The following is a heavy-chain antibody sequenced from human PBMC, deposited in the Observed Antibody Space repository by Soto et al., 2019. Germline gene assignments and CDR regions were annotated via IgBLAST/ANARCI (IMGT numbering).Heavy chain of an antibody. Sequence: QVQLVQSGAEVKNPGASVKVSCKASGYTFTRYGIGWARQAPGQGLEWMGWINTYNGNTNYAQNVQGRVTRTTETSTSTAYMELRSLRSNDTAIYYCAMVDVYVTPSPQDVWGQGTTVIVSS. CDR3: AMVDVYVTPSPQDV. CDR2: INTYNGNT. V-gene: IGHV1-18*01. D-gene: IGHD3-16*01. CDR1: GYTFTRYG. J-gene: IGHJ6*02.